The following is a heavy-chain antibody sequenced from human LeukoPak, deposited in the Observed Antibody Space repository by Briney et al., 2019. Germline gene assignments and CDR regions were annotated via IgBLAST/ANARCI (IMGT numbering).Heavy chain of an antibody. D-gene: IGHD3-22*01. CDR3: ARGRTYYYDTSGYYPSIYYGMDV. Sequence: SETLSLSCAVSGGSFSGYYWYWIRQPPGKGLEWIGEINHGESTNYNPSLKSRATLSVDTSKNQFSLKLTSVTAAVTVVYDCARGRTYYYDTSGYYPSIYYGMDVWGQGTTVIVSS. CDR1: GGSFSGYY. CDR2: INHGEST. J-gene: IGHJ6*02. V-gene: IGHV4-34*01.